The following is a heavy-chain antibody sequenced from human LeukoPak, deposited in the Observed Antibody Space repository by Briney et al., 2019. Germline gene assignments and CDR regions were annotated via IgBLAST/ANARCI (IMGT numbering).Heavy chain of an antibody. CDR3: ARGPLGWSDY. D-gene: IGHD1-26*01. CDR2: ISSGSSSTI. CDR1: GFTFSNYN. J-gene: IGHJ4*02. V-gene: IGHV3-48*01. Sequence: GGSLRLSCAASGFTFSNYNMNWVRRAPGKGLEWVSFISSGSSSTIYYADSVKGRFTISRDNAKNSLYLQMNSLRGEDTAVYYCARGPLGWSDYWGQGILVTVSS.